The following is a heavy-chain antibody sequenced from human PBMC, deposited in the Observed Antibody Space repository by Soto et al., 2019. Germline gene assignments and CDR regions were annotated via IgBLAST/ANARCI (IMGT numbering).Heavy chain of an antibody. V-gene: IGHV4-4*07. CDR3: ARGSRLYYDSSGYYYFDY. Sequence: NPSETLSLTCTVSGGSISSYYWSWIRQPAGKGLEWIGRIYTSGSTNYNPSLKSRVTMSVDTSKNQFSLKLSSVTAADTAVYYCARGSRLYYDSSGYYYFDYWGQGTLVTVSS. CDR1: GGSISSYY. J-gene: IGHJ4*02. D-gene: IGHD3-22*01. CDR2: IYTSGST.